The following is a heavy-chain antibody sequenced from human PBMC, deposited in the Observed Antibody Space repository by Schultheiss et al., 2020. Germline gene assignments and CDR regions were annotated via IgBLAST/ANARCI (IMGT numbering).Heavy chain of an antibody. V-gene: IGHV4-31*03. CDR3: ARDVDGSGPGAFDI. CDR2: IYYSGST. J-gene: IGHJ3*02. Sequence: SCTVSGGSISSGGYYWSWIRQHPGKGLEWIGYIYYSGSTYYNPSLKSRVTISVDTSKNQFSLKLSSVTAADTAVYYCARDVDGSGPGAFDIWGQGTMVTVSS. D-gene: IGHD2-15*01. CDR1: GGSISSGGYY.